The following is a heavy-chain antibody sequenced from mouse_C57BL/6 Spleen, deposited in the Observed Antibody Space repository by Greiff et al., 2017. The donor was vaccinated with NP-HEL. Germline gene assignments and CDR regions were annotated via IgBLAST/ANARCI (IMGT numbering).Heavy chain of an antibody. J-gene: IGHJ4*01. V-gene: IGHV1-50*01. Sequence: QVQLQQPGAELVKPGASVKLSCKASGYTFTSYWMQWVKQRPGQGLEWIGEIDPSDSYTNYNQKFKGKATLTVDTSSSPAYMQLSSLTSEDSAVYYCAREEDYWGQGTSVTVSS. CDR3: AREEDY. CDR2: IDPSDSYT. CDR1: GYTFTSYW.